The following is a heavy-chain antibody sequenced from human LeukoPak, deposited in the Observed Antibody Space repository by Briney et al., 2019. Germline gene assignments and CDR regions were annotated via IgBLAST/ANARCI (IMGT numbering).Heavy chain of an antibody. D-gene: IGHD6-19*01. CDR2: IWYDGSNK. V-gene: IGHV3-33*01. CDR1: GFTFSSYA. CDR3: ARAQVGSGRYNGDY. J-gene: IGHJ4*02. Sequence: GRSLRLSCAASGFTFSSYAMHWVRQAPGKGLEWVAVIWYDGSNKYYADSVKGRFTISRDNSKNTLYLQMNSLRAEDTAVYYCARAQVGSGRYNGDYWGQGTLVTVSS.